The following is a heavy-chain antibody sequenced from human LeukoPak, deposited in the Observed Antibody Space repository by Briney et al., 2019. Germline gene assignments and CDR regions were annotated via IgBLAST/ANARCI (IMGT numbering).Heavy chain of an antibody. CDR2: ITGSGGAT. CDR1: GFTFSTYA. J-gene: IGHJ4*02. V-gene: IGHV3-23*01. CDR3: AKRPPYDSSGYYYYYFDY. Sequence: GGSLRLSCAASGFTFSTYAVNWVHQAPGKGLEWVSAITGSGGATYYADSVKGRFTISRDNSKNTLYLQMSSLRAEDTAVYYCAKRPPYDSSGYYYYYFDYWGQGTLVTVSS. D-gene: IGHD3-22*01.